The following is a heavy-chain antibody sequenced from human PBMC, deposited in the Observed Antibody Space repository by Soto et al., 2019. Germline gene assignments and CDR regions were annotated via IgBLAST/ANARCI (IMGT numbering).Heavy chain of an antibody. CDR3: ARDVAATGAARWLDP. V-gene: IGHV3-33*01. D-gene: IGHD1-1*01. CDR1: GFPFGSHG. J-gene: IGHJ5*02. Sequence: QVQVVESGGGVAQPGTSLRLSCEASGFPFGSHGMHWVRQAPGKGLEWVGFIWYDGSHEDYAASVRGRFTISRDDSKNTLYLQMDNLRGEDTGIYYCARDVAATGAARWLDPWGQGTLVSVSS. CDR2: IWYDGSHE.